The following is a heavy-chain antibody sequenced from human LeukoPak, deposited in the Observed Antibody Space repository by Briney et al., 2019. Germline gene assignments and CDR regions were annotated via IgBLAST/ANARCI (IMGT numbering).Heavy chain of an antibody. CDR2: INPSGGST. Sequence: GASVKVSCKASGYTFTGYYMHWARQAPGQGLEWMGIINPSGGSTSYAQKFQGRVTMTRDMSTSTVYMELSSLRSEDTAVYYCASSFGGVIAPPDYWGQGTLVTVSS. V-gene: IGHV1-46*01. CDR1: GYTFTGYY. D-gene: IGHD3-16*02. J-gene: IGHJ4*02. CDR3: ASSFGGVIAPPDY.